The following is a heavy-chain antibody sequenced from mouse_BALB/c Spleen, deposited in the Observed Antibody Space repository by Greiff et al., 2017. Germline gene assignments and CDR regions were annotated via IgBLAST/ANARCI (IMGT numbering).Heavy chain of an antibody. J-gene: IGHJ2*01. CDR1: GFTFSDYY. CDR3: ARDNYGHFDY. D-gene: IGHD1-1*02. Sequence: EVKLMESGGGLVKPGGSLKLSCAASGFTFSDYYMHWVRQTPEKRLEWVATISDGGSYTYYPDSVKGRFTISRDNAKNNLYLQMSSLKSEDTAMYYCARDNYGHFDYWGQGTTLTVSS. V-gene: IGHV5-4*02. CDR2: ISDGGSYT.